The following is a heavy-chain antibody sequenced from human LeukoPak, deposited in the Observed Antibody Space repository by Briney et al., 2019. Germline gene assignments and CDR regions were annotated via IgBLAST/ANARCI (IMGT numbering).Heavy chain of an antibody. Sequence: GGSLRLSCAASGFTFSSYAMHWVRQAPGKGLEWVAFIRYDGSNKYYADSVKGRFTISRDNSKNTLYLQMKSLRAEDTAVYYCAKGGGYEAQYYYYYLDVWGKGTTVTISS. J-gene: IGHJ6*03. CDR3: AKGGGYEAQYYYYYLDV. D-gene: IGHD5-12*01. CDR2: IRYDGSNK. V-gene: IGHV3-30*02. CDR1: GFTFSSYA.